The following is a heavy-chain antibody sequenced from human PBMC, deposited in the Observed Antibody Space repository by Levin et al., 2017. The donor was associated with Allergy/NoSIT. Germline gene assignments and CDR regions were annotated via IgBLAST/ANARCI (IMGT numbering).Heavy chain of an antibody. CDR2: IHSDGNT. D-gene: IGHD4-17*01. V-gene: IGHV3-66*01. CDR1: GFTVSNNY. CDR3: ARGHYGDDSEFDY. J-gene: IGHJ4*02. Sequence: ASVKVSCEASGFTVSNNYMNWVRQAPGKGLECVSVIHSDGNTYYADSVRGRFIISRDNSKNTLYLQMNGLRGEDTAVYYCARGHYGDDSEFDYWGQGTLVTVSP.